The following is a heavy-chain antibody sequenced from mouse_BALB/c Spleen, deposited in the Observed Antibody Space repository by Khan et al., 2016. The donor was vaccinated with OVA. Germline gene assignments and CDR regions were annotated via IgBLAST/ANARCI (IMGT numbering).Heavy chain of an antibody. CDR2: ISYSGST. CDR1: GYSITSDYA. J-gene: IGHJ4*01. V-gene: IGHV3-2*02. D-gene: IGHD2-10*02. Sequence: EVQLQESGPGLVKPSQSLSLTCTVTGYSITSDYAWNWLRQFPGNKLEWMGYISYSGSTSYNPSLKSRISITRDTSKNQFFLQLNSLTTEDTATYYCARRGYGNAMDYWGQGTSVTVSS. CDR3: ARRGYGNAMDY.